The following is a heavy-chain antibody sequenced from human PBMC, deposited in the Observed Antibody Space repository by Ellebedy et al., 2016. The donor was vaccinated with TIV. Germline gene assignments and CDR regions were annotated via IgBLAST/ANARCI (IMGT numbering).Heavy chain of an antibody. V-gene: IGHV3-21*01. CDR1: GFTFSSYS. D-gene: IGHD2-15*01. CDR2: IDTSSRYI. J-gene: IGHJ2*01. CDR3: ARDGYCSGGSCFLLWYFDL. Sequence: GGSLRLSXAASGFTFSSYSMNWVRQSPGKGLEWVSSIDTSSRYIYYADSVKGRFTISRDNAKNSLYLQMNSLRAEDTAVYYCARDGYCSGGSCFLLWYFDLWGRGTLVTVSS.